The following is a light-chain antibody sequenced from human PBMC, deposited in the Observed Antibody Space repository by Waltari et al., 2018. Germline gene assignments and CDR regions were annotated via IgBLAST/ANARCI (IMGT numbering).Light chain of an antibody. J-gene: IGLJ3*02. CDR1: LLARTY. CDR2: KDK. CDR3: FSAADNTGV. Sequence: SYDLTQPSSVSVSPGQTATTTCSGDLLARTYVRWFQQRPGQAPLLVIFKDKERPSGIPERFSGSTSGTTVTLTISGAQVDDEADYFCFSAADNTGVFGGGTKLIVL. V-gene: IGLV3-27*01.